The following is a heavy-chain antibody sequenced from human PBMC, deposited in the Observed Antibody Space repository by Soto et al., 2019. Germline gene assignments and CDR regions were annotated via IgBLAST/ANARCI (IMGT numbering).Heavy chain of an antibody. CDR2: IIPIFGTA. CDR1: GGTLSSYA. J-gene: IGHJ4*02. D-gene: IGHD5-18*01. CDR3: ARERGYSYVYYFDY. V-gene: IGHV1-69*13. Sequence: SVKVSCKASGGTLSSYAISGVRQSGGQGLDWMGGIIPIFGTANYAQKFQGRVTITADESTSTAYMELSSLRSEDTAVYYCARERGYSYVYYFDYWGQGTLVTVSS.